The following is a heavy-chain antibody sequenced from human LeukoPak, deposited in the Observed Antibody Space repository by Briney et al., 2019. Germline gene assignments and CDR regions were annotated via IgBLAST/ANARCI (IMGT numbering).Heavy chain of an antibody. CDR1: GFTFSTSG. J-gene: IGHJ4*02. Sequence: GGSLRLSCVASGFTFSTSGMHWVRQSPGKGLDWVAFIRNDGNKKNYAESVKGRFTISRDNSKNTLYLQMDSLSAEDTAVYYCARLDDSSGYTFDYWGQGTLVTVSS. D-gene: IGHD3-22*01. V-gene: IGHV3-30*02. CDR3: ARLDDSSGYTFDY. CDR2: IRNDGNKK.